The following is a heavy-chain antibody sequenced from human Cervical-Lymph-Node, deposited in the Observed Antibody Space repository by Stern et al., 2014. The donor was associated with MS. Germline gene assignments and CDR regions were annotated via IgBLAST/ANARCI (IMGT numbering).Heavy chain of an antibody. D-gene: IGHD4-17*01. CDR3: GRDPDYGDSHSLLY. J-gene: IGHJ4*01. V-gene: IGHV1-18*01. CDR2: ISPYNGHT. CDR1: GYIFTNFA. Sequence: QDQLVQSGAEVKKPGASVKVSCKASGYIFTNFAISWVRQAPGRGLEWMGWISPYNGHTNYAQNLQDRGTMTTDTSTNTAYMELRDLRSDDTAVYYCGRDPDYGDSHSLLYWGQGTLVTVSS.